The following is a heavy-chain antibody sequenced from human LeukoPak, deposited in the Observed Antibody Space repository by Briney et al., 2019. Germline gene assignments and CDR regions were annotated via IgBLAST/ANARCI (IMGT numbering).Heavy chain of an antibody. Sequence: GGSLRLSCAASGFTFSSYAMSWVRQAPGKGLEWVSTISGSGGSTYYADSVKGRFTISRDNAKNSLYLQMNSLRAEDTAVYYCARDFGLPAVTSYYYYYYGMDVWGQGTTVTVSS. J-gene: IGHJ6*02. CDR3: ARDFGLPAVTSYYYYYYGMDV. CDR2: ISGSGGST. V-gene: IGHV3-23*01. CDR1: GFTFSSYA. D-gene: IGHD4-17*01.